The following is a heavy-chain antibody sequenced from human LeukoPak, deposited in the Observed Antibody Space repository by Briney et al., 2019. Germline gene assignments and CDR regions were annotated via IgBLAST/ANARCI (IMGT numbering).Heavy chain of an antibody. Sequence: GGSLRLSCAASGFTFSDYYMSWIRQAPGKGLEWVSYISSSGNTIYYADSVKGRFTISRDNAKNSLYLRMNSLRAEDTAVYYCARPKYSSSWQIFDYWGQGILVTASS. CDR3: ARPKYSSSWQIFDY. CDR1: GFTFSDYY. D-gene: IGHD6-13*01. J-gene: IGHJ4*02. V-gene: IGHV3-11*01. CDR2: ISSSGNTI.